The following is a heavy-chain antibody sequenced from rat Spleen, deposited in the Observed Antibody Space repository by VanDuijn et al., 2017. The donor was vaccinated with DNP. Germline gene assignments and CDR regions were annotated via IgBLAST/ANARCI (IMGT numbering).Heavy chain of an antibody. Sequence: EVHLVESGGGLVQPGRSLKLSCAASGFTFSDYAMAWVRQSLRKGLEWVASISYEGSSTYYGDSVKGRFTVSRDNAKSTLYLQMDSLRSEDTATYYCTRSAGMGWGQGVMVTVSS. CDR3: TRSAGMG. J-gene: IGHJ2*01. CDR2: ISYEGSST. CDR1: GFTFSDYA. D-gene: IGHD1-4*01. V-gene: IGHV5-22*01.